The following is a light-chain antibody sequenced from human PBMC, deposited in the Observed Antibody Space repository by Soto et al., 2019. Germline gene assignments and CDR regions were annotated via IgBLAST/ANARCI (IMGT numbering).Light chain of an antibody. CDR1: QSVSTNF. V-gene: IGKV3-20*01. CDR2: GAS. J-gene: IGKJ1*01. Sequence: IVLTQSPGTLSLSPGEVATLSCRASQSVSTNFFAWYQQKPGQARRLLIYGASTRATGIRDRFSGSGSGTDFTLTISRLEPEDFAVYYCQQYGRTSWTFGQGTKVEIK. CDR3: QQYGRTSWT.